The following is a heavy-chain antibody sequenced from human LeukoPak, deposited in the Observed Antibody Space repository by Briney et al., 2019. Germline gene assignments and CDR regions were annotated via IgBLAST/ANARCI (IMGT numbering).Heavy chain of an antibody. Sequence: SETLSLTCTVSGGSISSYYWSCIRQPPGKGLEWIGYIYYSGSTNYNPSLKSRVTISVDTSKNQFSLKLSSVTAADTAVYYCARVGTYGSGSYLSWLDYWGQGTLVTVSS. J-gene: IGHJ4*02. CDR2: IYYSGST. V-gene: IGHV4-59*01. D-gene: IGHD3-10*01. CDR3: ARVGTYGSGSYLSWLDY. CDR1: GGSISSYY.